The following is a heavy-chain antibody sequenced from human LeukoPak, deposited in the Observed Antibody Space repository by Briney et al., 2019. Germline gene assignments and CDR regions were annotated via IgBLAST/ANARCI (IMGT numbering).Heavy chain of an antibody. CDR1: GFTVSSNY. Sequence: PGGSLRLSCAASGFTVSSNYMSWVRQAPGKGLEWVSVIYSGGSTYYADSVKGRFTISTDNSKNTLYLQMNSLRAEDTAVYYCARSPYYYDSSGYPGDWGQGTLVTVSS. V-gene: IGHV3-53*01. J-gene: IGHJ4*02. D-gene: IGHD3-22*01. CDR2: IYSGGST. CDR3: ARSPYYYDSSGYPGD.